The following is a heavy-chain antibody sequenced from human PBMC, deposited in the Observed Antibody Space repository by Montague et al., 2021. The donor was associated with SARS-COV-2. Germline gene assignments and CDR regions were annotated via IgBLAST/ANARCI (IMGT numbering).Heavy chain of an antibody. CDR3: SSGRRPVVVPGAGPAGRGFDN. Sequence: SETLSLTCAISGGSFSNYYWSWIRQPPGKGLEWIGEVNQSGATIYNPSVKSGVTISEDTSTNQFYLRLNSVTAADTAVYYCSSGRRPVVVPGAGPAGRGFDNWGQGTMVTVSS. J-gene: IGHJ3*02. CDR1: GGSFSNYY. CDR2: VNQSGAT. D-gene: IGHD2-2*01. V-gene: IGHV4-34*01.